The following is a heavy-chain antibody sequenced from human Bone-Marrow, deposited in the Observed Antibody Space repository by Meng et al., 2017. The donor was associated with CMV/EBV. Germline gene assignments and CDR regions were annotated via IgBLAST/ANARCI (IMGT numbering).Heavy chain of an antibody. V-gene: IGHV4-39*01. J-gene: IGHJ5*02. CDR1: GGSISSSRYY. Sequence: VSGGSISSSRYYWGWIRQPPGKGLEWIGSIYYSGSTYYNPSLKSRVTISVDRSKNQFSLKLSSVTAADTAVYYCARHAPVAGIFTWGQGTLVTVSS. D-gene: IGHD6-19*01. CDR3: ARHAPVAGIFT. CDR2: IYYSGST.